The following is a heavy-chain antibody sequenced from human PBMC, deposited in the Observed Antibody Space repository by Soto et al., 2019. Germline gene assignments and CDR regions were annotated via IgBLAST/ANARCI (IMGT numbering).Heavy chain of an antibody. D-gene: IGHD3-3*01. J-gene: IGHJ5*02. CDR2: INYSGST. CDR3: ARHYASLLEPPNWFDP. V-gene: IGHV4-39*01. Sequence: PSETLSLTCTVSGGSISRSTYYWGWIRQPPGKGLEWIGSINYSGSTYYNPSLESRVTISVDTSKNQFFLKLSSVTAADTAVYYCARHYASLLEPPNWFDPWGQGTLVTVSS. CDR1: GGSISRSTYY.